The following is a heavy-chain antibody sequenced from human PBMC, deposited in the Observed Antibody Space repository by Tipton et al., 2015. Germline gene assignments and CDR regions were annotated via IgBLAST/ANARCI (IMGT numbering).Heavy chain of an antibody. CDR2: ISHSGST. V-gene: IGHV4-38-2*01. CDR1: AYSISTDYY. J-gene: IGHJ4*02. Sequence: TLSLTCAVSAYSISTDYYWGWIRQPPGKGLEWIGTISHSGSTYYNPSLKSRVTISVDTSKTQFSLKMRSVTATDTAVYYCARARGRHGGLFDSWGQGTLVTVSS. D-gene: IGHD4-23*01. CDR3: ARARGRHGGLFDS.